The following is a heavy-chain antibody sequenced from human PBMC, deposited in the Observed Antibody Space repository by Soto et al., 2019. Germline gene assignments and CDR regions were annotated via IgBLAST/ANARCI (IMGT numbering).Heavy chain of an antibody. CDR3: LTGGRGYTRDDVLDA. Sequence: EVQLVESGGGLVKPGGSLRLSCVDSGFTFRSYSMNWVRQAPGTGLEWVASISSTSSVIWYADSLKGRFTISRDNAKNSLFLQMDSLRADDTAVYYCLTGGRGYTRDDVLDAWGHGTMVTVSS. CDR2: ISSTSSVI. CDR1: GFTFRSYS. V-gene: IGHV3-21*06. J-gene: IGHJ3*01. D-gene: IGHD2-2*02.